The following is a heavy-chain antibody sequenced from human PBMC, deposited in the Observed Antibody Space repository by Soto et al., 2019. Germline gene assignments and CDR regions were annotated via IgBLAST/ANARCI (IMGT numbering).Heavy chain of an antibody. Sequence: QVQLVESGGGVVQPGRSLRLSCAASGFTFSSYAMHWVRQAPGKGLEWVAVISYDGSNKYYADSVKGRFTISRDNSKNTLYLQMNSLRAEDTAVYYCARDMEAYYDFWSGHVYYGMDVWGQGTTVTVSS. CDR2: ISYDGSNK. V-gene: IGHV3-30-3*01. J-gene: IGHJ6*02. CDR1: GFTFSSYA. D-gene: IGHD3-3*01. CDR3: ARDMEAYYDFWSGHVYYGMDV.